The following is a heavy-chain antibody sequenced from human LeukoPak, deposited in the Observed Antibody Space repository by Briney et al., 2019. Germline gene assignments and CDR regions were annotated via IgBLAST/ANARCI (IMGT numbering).Heavy chain of an antibody. Sequence: ASVKVSCKASGYTFTSYGISWVRQAPGQGLEWMGWISAYNGNTNYAQKLQGRVTMTTDTSTSTAYMELRSLRSDDTAVYYCARVADYYDSSGYMAGPSWGQGTLVTVSS. CDR3: ARVADYYDSSGYMAGPS. J-gene: IGHJ4*02. V-gene: IGHV1-18*01. D-gene: IGHD3-22*01. CDR2: ISAYNGNT. CDR1: GYTFTSYG.